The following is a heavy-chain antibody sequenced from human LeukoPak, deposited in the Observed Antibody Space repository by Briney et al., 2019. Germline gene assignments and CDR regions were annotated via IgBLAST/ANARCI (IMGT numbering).Heavy chain of an antibody. CDR2: ISNIGSYI. D-gene: IGHD3-10*01. CDR3: ARDFSGSGFDY. V-gene: IGHV3-21*01. Sequence: GGSLRLSCAASGFTFSIFSMNWVRQAPGKGLEWVSSISNIGSYIYYADSLRGRFTISRDNDKNSLYLQMNSLRAEHTAVYYCARDFSGSGFDYWGQGTLVTVSS. CDR1: GFTFSIFS. J-gene: IGHJ4*02.